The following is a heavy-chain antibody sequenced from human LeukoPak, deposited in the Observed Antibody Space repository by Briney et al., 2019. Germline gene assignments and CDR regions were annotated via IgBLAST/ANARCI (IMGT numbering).Heavy chain of an antibody. CDR2: ITSSGSTM. D-gene: IGHD3-10*01. CDR1: GFTFSSYE. V-gene: IGHV3-48*03. Sequence: GGSLRLSCAASGFTFSSYEMNWVRQAPGKGLEWVSYITSSGSTMYYADSVKGRFTISRDNAKNSLYLQMNSLRAEDTAVYYCARWVTMFDYWGQGILVTVSS. J-gene: IGHJ4*02. CDR3: ARWVTMFDY.